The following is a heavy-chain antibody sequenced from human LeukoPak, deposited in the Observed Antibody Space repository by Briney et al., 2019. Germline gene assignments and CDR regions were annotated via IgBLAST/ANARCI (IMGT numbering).Heavy chain of an antibody. CDR1: GFTFSSYS. CDR2: ISSSSSNI. CDR3: ARGPHSSSWSNWFDP. D-gene: IGHD6-13*01. J-gene: IGHJ5*02. Sequence: PGVSLRLSCAASGFTFSSYSMNWVRQAPGKGLEWVSSISSSSSNIYYADSVKGRFTISRDNAKNSLYLQMNSLRAEDTAVYYCARGPHSSSWSNWFDPWGQGTLVTVSS. V-gene: IGHV3-21*01.